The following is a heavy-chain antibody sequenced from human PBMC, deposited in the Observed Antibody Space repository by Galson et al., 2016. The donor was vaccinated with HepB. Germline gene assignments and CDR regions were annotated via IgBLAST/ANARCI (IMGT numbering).Heavy chain of an antibody. CDR3: ARDLSLRGGWIDS. CDR2: IKQDESEK. D-gene: IGHD2-15*01. J-gene: IGHJ4*02. V-gene: IGHV3-7*01. CDR1: GFTFSTYW. Sequence: SLRLSCAASGFTFSTYWMSWVRQAPGKGLEWVANIKQDESEKYYVDSVKGRFTISRDNAKNSVSLQMNSLRAEDTAVYYCARDLSLRGGWIDSWGQGTLVTVSS.